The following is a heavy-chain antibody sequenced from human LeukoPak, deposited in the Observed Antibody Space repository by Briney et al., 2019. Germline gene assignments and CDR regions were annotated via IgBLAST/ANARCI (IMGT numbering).Heavy chain of an antibody. Sequence: SQTQSLTCTVSGGSISSGGYYWSWIRQHPGKGLEWIGYIYYSGSTYYNPSLKSRVTISVDTSKNQFSLKLSSVTAADTAEYYCARVGGYRTLKYYFDYWGQGTLVTVSS. V-gene: IGHV4-31*03. J-gene: IGHJ4*02. CDR2: IYYSGST. D-gene: IGHD3-16*01. CDR3: ARVGGYRTLKYYFDY. CDR1: GGSISSGGYY.